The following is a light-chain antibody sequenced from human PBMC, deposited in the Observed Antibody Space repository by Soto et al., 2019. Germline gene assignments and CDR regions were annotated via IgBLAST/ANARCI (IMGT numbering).Light chain of an antibody. CDR2: DVD. J-gene: IGLJ3*02. V-gene: IGLV2-8*01. Sequence: QSVLTQPPSASGSPGQSVIISCTGTSSDVGGHDFVSWYQQFPGKAPKLVIYDVDKRPSGVPDRFSGSKSGNTASLTVSGLQAEDEADYYCSSYAGSNNWVFGGGTKVTVL. CDR3: SSYAGSNNWV. CDR1: SSDVGGHDF.